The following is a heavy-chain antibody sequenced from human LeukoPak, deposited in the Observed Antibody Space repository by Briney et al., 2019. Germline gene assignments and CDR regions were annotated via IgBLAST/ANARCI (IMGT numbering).Heavy chain of an antibody. CDR3: ARDAGYCSSTSCYFGLSDY. CDR2: IYTSGST. D-gene: IGHD2-2*01. V-gene: IGHV4-4*07. CDR1: GGSISSYY. Sequence: SETLSLTCTVSGGSISSYYWSWIRQPAGKGLEWIGRIYTSGSTNYNPSLKSRVTMSVDTSKNQFSLKLSSVTAADTAVYYCARDAGYCSSTSCYFGLSDYWGQGTLVTVSP. J-gene: IGHJ4*02.